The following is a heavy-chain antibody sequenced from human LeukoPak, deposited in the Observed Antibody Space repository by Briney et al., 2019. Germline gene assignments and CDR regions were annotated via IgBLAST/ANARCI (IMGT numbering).Heavy chain of an antibody. CDR3: ASRPNLYSGSYYYYYMDV. V-gene: IGHV3-7*01. CDR1: GFTFSSYW. CDR2: IKQDGSEK. Sequence: GGSERLSCAASGFTFSSYWMSWVRQAPGKGLEWVANIKQDGSEKYYVDSVKGRFTISRDNAKNSLYLQMNSLRAEDTAVYYCASRPNLYSGSYYYYYMDVWGKGTTVTVSS. D-gene: IGHD1-26*01. J-gene: IGHJ6*03.